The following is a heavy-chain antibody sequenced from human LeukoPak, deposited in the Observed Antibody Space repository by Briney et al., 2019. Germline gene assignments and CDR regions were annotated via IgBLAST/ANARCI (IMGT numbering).Heavy chain of an antibody. CDR2: IYYSGST. CDR3: ARLVSTTAYYFDY. CDR1: GGSISSYY. V-gene: IGHV4-59*01. D-gene: IGHD4-17*01. J-gene: IGHJ4*02. Sequence: SETLSLTCTVSGGSISSYYWSWIPQPPGKGLEWIGYIYYSGSTNYNPSLKSRVTISVDTSKNQFSLKLSSVTAADTAVYYCARLVSTTAYYFDYWGQGTLVTVSS.